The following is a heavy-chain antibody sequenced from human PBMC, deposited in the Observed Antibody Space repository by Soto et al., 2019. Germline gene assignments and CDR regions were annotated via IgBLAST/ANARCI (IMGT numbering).Heavy chain of an antibody. CDR3: ARRMTTVTTFDY. CDR2: IYHSGST. J-gene: IGHJ4*02. CDR1: GGSISSGGYS. Sequence: QLQLQESGSGLVKPSQTLSLTCAVSGGSISSGGYSCNWIRQPPGKGLEWIGYIYHSGSTYYNPSRQSRVTISVNRSKNQFALKLSSVTAADTAVYYCARRMTTVTTFDYWRQGTLVTVSS. D-gene: IGHD4-17*01. V-gene: IGHV4-30-2*01.